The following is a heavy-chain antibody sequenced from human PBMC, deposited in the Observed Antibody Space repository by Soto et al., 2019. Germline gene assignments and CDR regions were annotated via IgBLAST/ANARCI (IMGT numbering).Heavy chain of an antibody. CDR1: GFTFDDYA. CDR2: ISWNSGSI. D-gene: IGHD3-10*01. Sequence: GGSLRLSCAASGFTFDDYAMHWVRQAPGKGLEWVSGISWNSGSIGYADSVKGRFTISRDNAKNSLYLQMNSLRAEDTALDYCAKVASGWRFGVVGGRAFVNAFDIWGQGTMVTVSS. CDR3: AKVASGWRFGVVGGRAFVNAFDI. V-gene: IGHV3-9*01. J-gene: IGHJ3*02.